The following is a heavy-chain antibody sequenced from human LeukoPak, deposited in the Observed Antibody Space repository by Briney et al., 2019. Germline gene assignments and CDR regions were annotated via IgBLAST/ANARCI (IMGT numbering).Heavy chain of an antibody. J-gene: IGHJ4*02. CDR2: ISWNSGSI. CDR1: GFTFDDYA. Sequence: GRSLRLSCAASGFTFDDYAMHWVRHAPGKGLEWVSGISWNSGSIGYADSVKGRFTISRDNAKNSLYLQMNSLRAEDTALYYCAKDSSEWELYYFDYWGQGTLVTVSS. V-gene: IGHV3-9*01. D-gene: IGHD1-26*01. CDR3: AKDSSEWELYYFDY.